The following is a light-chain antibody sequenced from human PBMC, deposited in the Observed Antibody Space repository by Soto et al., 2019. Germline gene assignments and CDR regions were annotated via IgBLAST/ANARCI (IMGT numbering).Light chain of an antibody. CDR3: QQSYSTPWT. CDR2: DAS. J-gene: IGKJ1*01. CDR1: QTVRNNY. Sequence: EVVLTQPPGTVSLTPGEKASLSYRASQTVRNNYLAWYQQKPGQPPRLLIYDASKRATGIPPRFSGSGSTTDFTLTISSLQPEDFATYYCQQSYSTPWTFGQGTKVDIK. V-gene: IGKV3D-20*02.